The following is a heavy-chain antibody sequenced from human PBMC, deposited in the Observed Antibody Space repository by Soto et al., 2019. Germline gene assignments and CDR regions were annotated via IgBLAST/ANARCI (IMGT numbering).Heavy chain of an antibody. CDR2: ISAHNGNT. Sequence: QVHLVQSGAEVKKPGASVKVSCKGSGYAFTTYGITWVRQAPGQGLEWMGWISAHNGNTNYAQKLQGRVTVTRDTSTSTAYMELRRLSSEDTAVYYCARRRYGDSWGQGAMLTASS. D-gene: IGHD1-1*01. V-gene: IGHV1-18*01. CDR1: GYAFTTYG. J-gene: IGHJ4*02. CDR3: ARRRYGDS.